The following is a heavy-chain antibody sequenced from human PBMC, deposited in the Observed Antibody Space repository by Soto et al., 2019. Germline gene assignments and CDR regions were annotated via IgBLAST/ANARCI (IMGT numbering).Heavy chain of an antibody. J-gene: IGHJ6*02. CDR1: GGSISSSSYY. CDR3: ARLTIWGYDMKYYYYYGMDV. V-gene: IGHV4-39*01. CDR2: IYYSGST. D-gene: IGHD5-12*01. Sequence: SETLSLTCTVSGGSISSSSYYWGWIRQPPGKGLEWIGSIYYSGSTYYNPSLKSRVTISVDTSKNQFSLKLSSVTAADTAVYYCARLTIWGYDMKYYYYYGMDVWGQGTTVTVS.